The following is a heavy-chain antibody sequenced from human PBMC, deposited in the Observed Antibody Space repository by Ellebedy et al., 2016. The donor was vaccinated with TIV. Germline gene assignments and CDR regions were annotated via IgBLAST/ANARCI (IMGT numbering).Heavy chain of an antibody. CDR2: ISPRSDMA. Sequence: AASVKVSCKASGYTFTTSYIHWVRQAPGQGLEWMGIISPRSDMASYAQRFQGRVPVTSDASTDTVYMELGSLRSEDTAVYYGARDDGPIWFERYGMDVWGQGTTVTVSS. J-gene: IGHJ6*02. CDR3: ARDDGPIWFERYGMDV. CDR1: GYTFTTSY. D-gene: IGHD3-10*01. V-gene: IGHV1-46*01.